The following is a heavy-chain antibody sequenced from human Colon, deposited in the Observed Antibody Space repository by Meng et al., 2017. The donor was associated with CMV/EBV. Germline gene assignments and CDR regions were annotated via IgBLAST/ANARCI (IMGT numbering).Heavy chain of an antibody. CDR2: ISGISGYI. D-gene: IGHD2-2*01. V-gene: IGHV3-21*01. J-gene: IGHJ3*01. CDR1: GFTFSSYS. CDR3: ARGYYCSSTSCFADDVAFDL. Sequence: GESLKISCAASGFTFSSYSMNWVRQAPGKGLEWVSSISGISGYIYYADSMKGRFTISRDNARNSVYLQMNSLRAEDTAVYFCARGYYCSSTSCFADDVAFDLWGQGTVVTVSS.